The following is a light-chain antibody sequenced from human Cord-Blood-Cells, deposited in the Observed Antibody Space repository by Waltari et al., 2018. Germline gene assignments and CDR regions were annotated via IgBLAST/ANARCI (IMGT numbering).Light chain of an antibody. CDR2: AAS. J-gene: IGKJ1*01. V-gene: IGKV1-39*01. Sequence: DIQMTQSPSPLSASVGDRVSITCRASQSISSYLNWCQQKPGKAPKLLIYAASRLQSGVPSRFSGSGSGTDFTLTISSLQPEDFATYYCQQSYSTPWTFGQGTKVEIK. CDR1: QSISSY. CDR3: QQSYSTPWT.